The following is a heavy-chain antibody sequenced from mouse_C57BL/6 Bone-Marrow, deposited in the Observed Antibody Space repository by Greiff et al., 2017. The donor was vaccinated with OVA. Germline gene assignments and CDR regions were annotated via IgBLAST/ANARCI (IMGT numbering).Heavy chain of an antibody. CDR3: ARGEDGNLPY. J-gene: IGHJ2*01. CDR1: GYTFTSYW. CDR2: IDPSDSYT. V-gene: IGHV1-50*01. Sequence: QVQLQQPGAELVKPGASVKLSCKASGYTFTSYWMQWVKQRPGQGLEWIGEIDPSDSYTNYNQKFKGKATLTVDTSSSTAYMQLSSLTSEDSAVYYCARGEDGNLPYGGQGTTLTVSS. D-gene: IGHD2-1*01.